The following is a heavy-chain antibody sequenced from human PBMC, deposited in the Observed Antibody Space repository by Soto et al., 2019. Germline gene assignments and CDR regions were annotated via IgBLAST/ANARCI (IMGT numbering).Heavy chain of an antibody. Sequence: PSETLSLTCTVSGGSISSYYWSWIRQPPGKGLEWIGYIYYSGSTNYNPSLKSRVTISVDTSKNQFSLKLSSVTAADTAVYYCARVVGVVWFGERGTPHYYYYYMDVWGKGTTVTVSS. V-gene: IGHV4-59*01. J-gene: IGHJ6*03. CDR3: ARVVGVVWFGERGTPHYYYYYMDV. CDR1: GGSISSYY. CDR2: IYYSGST. D-gene: IGHD3-10*01.